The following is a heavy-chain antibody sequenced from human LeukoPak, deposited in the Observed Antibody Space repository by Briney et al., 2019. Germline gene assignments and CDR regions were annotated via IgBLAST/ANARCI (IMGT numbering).Heavy chain of an antibody. CDR3: ARRTTDSSGYYYDTKYFHY. D-gene: IGHD3-22*01. CDR1: GYIFSSYD. V-gene: IGHV1-8*01. CDR2: MNPNSGNT. J-gene: IGHJ1*01. Sequence: ASVTVSCKASGYIFSSYDINWGRQATGQGLEWMGWMNPNSGNTGYAQKFQGRVTMTRNTSTSTAYMELSSLRSEDTAVYYCARRTTDSSGYYYDTKYFHYWGQGTLVTVSS.